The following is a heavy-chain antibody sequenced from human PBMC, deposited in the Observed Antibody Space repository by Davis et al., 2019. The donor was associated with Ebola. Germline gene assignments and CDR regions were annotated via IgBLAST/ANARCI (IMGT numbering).Heavy chain of an antibody. Sequence: SETLSLTCAVYGGSFSGYYWSWIRQPPGKGLEWIGSIYYSGSTYYNPSLKSRVTISVDTSKNQFSLKLSSVTAADTAVYYCQITILGDYYGMDVWGQGTTVTVSS. CDR2: IYYSGST. CDR1: GGSFSGYY. D-gene: IGHD3-9*01. V-gene: IGHV4-34*01. J-gene: IGHJ6*02. CDR3: QITILGDYYGMDV.